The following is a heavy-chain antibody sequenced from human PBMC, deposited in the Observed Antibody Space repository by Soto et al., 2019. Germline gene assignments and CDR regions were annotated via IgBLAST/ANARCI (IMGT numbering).Heavy chain of an antibody. CDR3: AKERSVVATTPDFDY. Sequence: QVQLVESGGGVVQPGRSLRLCSAASGFTFSSFGMHWVRQAPGKGLEWVAVASYDGSYKYYADSVKGRFTISRDNSKXXLYLQMXXXXXXXXAVYHCAKERSVVATTPDFDYWGQGTLVTVSS. V-gene: IGHV3-30*18. CDR1: GFTFSSFG. J-gene: IGHJ4*02. D-gene: IGHD5-12*01. CDR2: ASYDGSYK.